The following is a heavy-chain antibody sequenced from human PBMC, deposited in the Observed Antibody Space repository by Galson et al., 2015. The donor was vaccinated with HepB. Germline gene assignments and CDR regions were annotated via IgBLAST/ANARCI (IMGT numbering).Heavy chain of an antibody. CDR1: GGSISSSSYY. CDR3: ARHSPPMTTGNFDY. Sequence: ETLSLTCTVSGGSISSSSYYWGWIRQPPGKGLEWIGSIYYSGSTYYNPSLKSRVTISVDTSKNQFSLKLSSVTAADTAVYYCARHSPPMTTGNFDYWGQGTLVTVSS. CDR2: IYYSGST. D-gene: IGHD4-17*01. J-gene: IGHJ4*02. V-gene: IGHV4-39*01.